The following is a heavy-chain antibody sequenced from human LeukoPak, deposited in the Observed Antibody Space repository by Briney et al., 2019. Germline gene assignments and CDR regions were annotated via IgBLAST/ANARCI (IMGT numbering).Heavy chain of an antibody. CDR3: ARSWVGASNFDY. CDR1: GGSISSYY. Sequence: PSETLSLTCTVSGGSISSYYWSWIRQPPGKGLEWIGYIYTSGSTNYNPSLKSRVTISVDTSKNQFSLNLSSVTAADTAVYYCARSWVGASNFDYWGQGTLVTVSS. V-gene: IGHV4-4*09. CDR2: IYTSGST. D-gene: IGHD1-26*01. J-gene: IGHJ4*02.